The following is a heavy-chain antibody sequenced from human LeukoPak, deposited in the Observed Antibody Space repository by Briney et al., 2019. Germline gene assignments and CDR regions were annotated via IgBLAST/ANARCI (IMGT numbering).Heavy chain of an antibody. CDR3: ARDPPYGSGSYAFDY. D-gene: IGHD3-10*01. CDR1: GYTFTSYA. J-gene: IGHJ4*02. Sequence: GASVKVSCKASGYTFTSYAMHWVRQAPGQRLEWMGWSNAGNGNTKYSQKFQGRVTITRDTSTSTAYMELSSLRSEDMAVYYCARDPPYGSGSYAFDYWGQGTLVTVSS. CDR2: SNAGNGNT. V-gene: IGHV1-3*02.